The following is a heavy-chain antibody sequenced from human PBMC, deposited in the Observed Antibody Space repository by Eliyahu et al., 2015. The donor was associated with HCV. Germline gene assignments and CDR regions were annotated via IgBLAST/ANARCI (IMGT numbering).Heavy chain of an antibody. CDR3: ARIVTAKYDSSGSTFDI. D-gene: IGHD3-22*01. V-gene: IGHV4-61*02. CDR1: GGSISXGXYY. Sequence: QVQLQESGPGLVKPSQTLSLTCTVXGGSISXGXYYWSWIRQPAGKGLEWIGRIYTSGSTNYNPSLKSRVTISVDTSKNQFSLKLSSVTAADTAVYYCARIVTAKYDSSGSTFDIWGQGTMVTVSS. CDR2: IYTSGST. J-gene: IGHJ3*02.